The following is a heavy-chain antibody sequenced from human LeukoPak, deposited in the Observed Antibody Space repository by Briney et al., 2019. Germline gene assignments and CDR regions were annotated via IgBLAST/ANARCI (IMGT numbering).Heavy chain of an antibody. J-gene: IGHJ5*02. CDR2: ISYDGSNK. D-gene: IGHD3-10*01. CDR3: AKDTTITMVRPLFDP. V-gene: IGHV3-30*18. Sequence: GGSLRLSCAASGFTFSSYGAHWVRQAPGKGLEWVAVISYDGSNKYYADSVKGRFTISRDNSKNTLYLQMNSLRAEDTAVYYCAKDTTITMVRPLFDPWGQGTLVTVSS. CDR1: GFTFSSYG.